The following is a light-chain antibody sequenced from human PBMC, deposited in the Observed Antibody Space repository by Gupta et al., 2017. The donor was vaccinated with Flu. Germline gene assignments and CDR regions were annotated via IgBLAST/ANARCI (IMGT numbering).Light chain of an antibody. J-gene: IGKJ1*01. V-gene: IGKV1-39*01. Sequence: IQMTPSRSSLSASVGDRVTITCRASQSITRYLNWYQQKPVEAPKLLISAASNLQSGFPSRFSGGGYGTVFSLTISRRQPDDFATYCSQHTNTIPRAFGQGSKVEIK. CDR3: QHTNTIPRA. CDR1: QSITRY. CDR2: AAS.